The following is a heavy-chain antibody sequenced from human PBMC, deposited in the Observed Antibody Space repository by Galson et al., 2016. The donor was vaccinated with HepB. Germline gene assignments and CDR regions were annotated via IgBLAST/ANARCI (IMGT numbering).Heavy chain of an antibody. CDR2: TYFTSRWYG. CDR1: GDSVSGKTAA. D-gene: IGHD3/OR15-3a*01. CDR3: ARGARHYGVLTTHGLDV. J-gene: IGHJ6*02. V-gene: IGHV6-1*01. Sequence: CAISGDSVSGKTAAWNWIRQSPSRGLEWLGRTYFTSRWYGDYSESVKGRMTLSPDTSKNQFSLVVNSVTPEDTAVYYCARGARHYGVLTTHGLDVWGQGTTVTVSS.